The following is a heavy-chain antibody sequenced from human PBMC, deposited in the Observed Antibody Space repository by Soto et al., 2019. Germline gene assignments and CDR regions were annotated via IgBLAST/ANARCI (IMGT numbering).Heavy chain of an antibody. V-gene: IGHV4-61*01. CDR2: IFYSGST. Sequence: QVQLQESGPGLVKPSETLSLTCTVSGGSVSSGTYYWSWIRQPPGKGLEWIGCIFYSGSTNYNPSPNSRVTISIHTSKTQSSLKLTSVTAADTAVYYCARQFEYWGQGTLVTVSS. J-gene: IGHJ4*02. CDR1: GGSVSSGTYY. CDR3: ARQFEY.